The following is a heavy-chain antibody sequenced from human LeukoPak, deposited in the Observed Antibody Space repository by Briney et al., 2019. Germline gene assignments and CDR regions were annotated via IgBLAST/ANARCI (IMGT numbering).Heavy chain of an antibody. CDR3: ANIWRVRLLPNTSDY. Sequence: GGSLRLSCVASGFTFSSYAMSWVRQAPGKGLEWVSAISGSGGSTYYADSVKGRFTISRDNSKNTLYLQMNSLRAEDTAVYCCANIWRVRLLPNTSDYWGQGTLVTVSS. CDR2: ISGSGGST. V-gene: IGHV3-23*01. J-gene: IGHJ4*02. D-gene: IGHD2-15*01. CDR1: GFTFSSYA.